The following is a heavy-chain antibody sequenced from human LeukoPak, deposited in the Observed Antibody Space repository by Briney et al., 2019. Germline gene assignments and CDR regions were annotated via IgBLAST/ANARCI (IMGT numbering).Heavy chain of an antibody. CDR1: GFTFSSYN. CDR3: ARGSRSSDAFDI. J-gene: IGHJ3*02. V-gene: IGHV3-21*01. D-gene: IGHD3-10*01. CDR2: ISSSSNYI. Sequence: GGSLRLSCAASGFTFSSYNMNWVRQAPGKGLEWVASISSSSNYIYYVDSVKGRFTISRDNAKNSLYLQMNSLRAEDTAVYYCARGSRSSDAFDIWGQGTMVTVSS.